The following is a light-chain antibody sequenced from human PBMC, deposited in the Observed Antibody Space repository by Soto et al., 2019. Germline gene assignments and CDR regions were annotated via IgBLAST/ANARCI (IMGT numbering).Light chain of an antibody. CDR2: DAS. CDR3: QQSDSTPYT. Sequence: DIQMTQSPSSLSASVGDRVTITCRASQTSSTYLNWYQQKPGKAPRLLIYDASSLLSGVPSRFRGSGSGTDFTLTIASLQPEDFSTYYCQQSDSTPYTFGQGTKGEI. CDR1: QTSSTY. J-gene: IGKJ2*01. V-gene: IGKV1-39*01.